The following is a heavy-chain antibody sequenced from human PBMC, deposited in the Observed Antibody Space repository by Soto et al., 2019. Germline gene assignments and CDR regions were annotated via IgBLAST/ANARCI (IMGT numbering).Heavy chain of an antibody. CDR2: IYYSGST. CDR3: ARVFFGYSSSWYYFDY. CDR1: GGSVSSGYYY. J-gene: IGHJ4*02. Sequence: TLSLTCTVCGGSVSSGYYYWSWIRQPPGKGLEWIGYIYYSGSTYYNPSLKSRVTISVDTSKNQFSLKLSSVTAADTAVYYCARVFFGYSSSWYYFDYWGQRTLVTVSS. V-gene: IGHV4-30-4*01. D-gene: IGHD6-13*01.